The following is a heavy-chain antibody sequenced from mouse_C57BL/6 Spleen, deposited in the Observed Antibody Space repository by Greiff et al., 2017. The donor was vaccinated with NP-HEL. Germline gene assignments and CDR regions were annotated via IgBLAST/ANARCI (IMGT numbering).Heavy chain of an antibody. CDR2: IDPEDGET. D-gene: IGHD2-14*01. J-gene: IGHJ2*01. CDR3: AKSGTEGYYFDC. CDR1: GFNIKDYY. V-gene: IGHV14-2*01. Sequence: VQLQQSGAELVKPGASVKLSCTASGFNIKDYYMHWVKQRPEQGLEWIGRIDPEDGETKYAPKFQGKATITADTYSNTAYLQLSSLTSEYTAVYYCAKSGTEGYYFDCWGKGPTLTVSS.